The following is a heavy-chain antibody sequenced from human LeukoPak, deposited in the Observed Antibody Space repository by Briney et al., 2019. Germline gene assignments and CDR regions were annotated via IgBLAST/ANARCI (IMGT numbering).Heavy chain of an antibody. Sequence: GGSLRLSCAASGFAFSSFEMNWVRQAPGKGLEWVSYISSRATNIYYADCVKGRFTISRDNAKNSLYLQMNSLRAEDTAVYYCAREGYCRDDTCLSYGAFDIWGQGTMVTVSS. J-gene: IGHJ3*02. V-gene: IGHV3-48*03. D-gene: IGHD2-15*01. CDR2: ISSRATNI. CDR1: GFAFSSFE. CDR3: AREGYCRDDTCLSYGAFDI.